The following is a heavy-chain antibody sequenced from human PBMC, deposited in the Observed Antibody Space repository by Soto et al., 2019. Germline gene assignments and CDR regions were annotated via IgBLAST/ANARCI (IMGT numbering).Heavy chain of an antibody. CDR2: VNPGNGTT. J-gene: IGHJ4*02. CDR1: GYTFTAYY. Sequence: VASVKVSCKASGYTFTAYYMHWVRQAPGQGLEWMGWVNPGNGTTSFAQKFQGRVTMTRDTSISTAYMELSGLRSDDTAMYYCARGTYANFDYWGQGTLVTVSS. CDR3: ARGTYANFDY. D-gene: IGHD2-8*01. V-gene: IGHV1-2*02.